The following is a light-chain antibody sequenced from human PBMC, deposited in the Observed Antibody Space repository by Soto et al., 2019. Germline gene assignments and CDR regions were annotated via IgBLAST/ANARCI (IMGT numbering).Light chain of an antibody. CDR2: AAS. V-gene: IGKV1-39*01. Sequence: DIQMTQSPSTLSASVGDRVTITFRASQSISSWLAWYQQKPGKAPKLLIYAASNLQSGVPSRFSGSGSRTDFTLTISSLQPEDFATYFCQQSYSTPPWTFGQGTKV. J-gene: IGKJ1*01. CDR1: QSISSW. CDR3: QQSYSTPPWT.